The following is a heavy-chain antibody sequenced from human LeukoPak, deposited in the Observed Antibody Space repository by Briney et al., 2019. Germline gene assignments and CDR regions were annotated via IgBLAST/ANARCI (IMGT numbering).Heavy chain of an antibody. J-gene: IGHJ4*02. CDR3: ARLDDSSGYYSYSDY. CDR1: GYSFTNYW. V-gene: IGHV5-51*01. D-gene: IGHD3-22*01. CDR2: IYPGDSDT. Sequence: GESLKISCKGSGYSFTNYWIGWVRQMPGKGLEWMGIIYPGDSDTRYSPSFQGQVTISADKSISTAYLQWISLKASDTAMYYCARLDDSSGYYSYSDYWGQGTLVTVSS.